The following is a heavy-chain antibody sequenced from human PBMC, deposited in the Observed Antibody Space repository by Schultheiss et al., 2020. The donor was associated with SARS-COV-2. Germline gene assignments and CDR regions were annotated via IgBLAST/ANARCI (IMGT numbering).Heavy chain of an antibody. Sequence: GESLKISCAASGFTFSDYYMSWIRQAPGKGLEWVSYISSSGSTIYYADSVKGRFTISRDNSKNTLYLQMNSLRAEDTAVYYCARDTYRANGVSPDYWGQGTLVTVSS. CDR2: ISSSGSTI. V-gene: IGHV3-11*04. D-gene: IGHD2-8*01. CDR3: ARDTYRANGVSPDY. CDR1: GFTFSDYY. J-gene: IGHJ4*02.